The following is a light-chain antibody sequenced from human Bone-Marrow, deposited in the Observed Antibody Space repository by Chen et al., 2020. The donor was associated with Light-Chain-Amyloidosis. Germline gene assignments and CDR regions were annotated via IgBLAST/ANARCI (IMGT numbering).Light chain of an antibody. CDR1: DLPTKY. CDR2: RDT. J-gene: IGLJ2*01. CDR3: QSADSSGTYEVI. Sequence: SYELTQPPSVSVSPGQTARITCSGDDLPTKYAYWYQQKPGQAPVLVIHRDTERPSGISERLAGSSAGTTATLTISGVQAEDEAYYHCQSADSSGTYEVIFGGGTKLTV. V-gene: IGLV3-25*03.